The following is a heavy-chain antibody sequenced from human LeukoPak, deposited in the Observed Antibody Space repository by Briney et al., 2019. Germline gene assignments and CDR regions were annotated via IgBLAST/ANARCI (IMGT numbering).Heavy chain of an antibody. CDR1: GFTFSSYS. CDR2: ISSSSSTI. D-gene: IGHD3-22*01. J-gene: IGHJ4*02. CDR3: ARMGSYYYDSSGYYHDY. V-gene: IGHV3-48*04. Sequence: PGGSLRLSCAASGFTFSSYSMNWVRQAPGKGLEWVSYISSSSSTIYYADSVKGRFTISRDNAKNSLYLQMNSLRAEDTAVYYCARMGSYYYDSSGYYHDYWGQGTLVTVSS.